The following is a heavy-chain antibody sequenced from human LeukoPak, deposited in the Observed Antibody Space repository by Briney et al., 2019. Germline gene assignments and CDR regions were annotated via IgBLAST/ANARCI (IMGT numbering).Heavy chain of an antibody. D-gene: IGHD3-3*01. CDR3: AAGTYYDFWSGYYTIPAYYYYGMDV. Sequence: ASVKVSCKASGYTFTSYDINWVRQATGQGLEWMGWMNPYSGNTGYAQKFQGRVTMTRNTSISTAYMELSSLRSEDTAVYYCAAGTYYDFWSGYYTIPAYYYYGMDVWGQGTTVTVSS. CDR2: MNPYSGNT. CDR1: GYTFTSYD. J-gene: IGHJ6*02. V-gene: IGHV1-8*01.